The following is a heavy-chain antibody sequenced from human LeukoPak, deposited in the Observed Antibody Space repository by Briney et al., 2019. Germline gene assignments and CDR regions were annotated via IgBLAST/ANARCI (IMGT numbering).Heavy chain of an antibody. Sequence: SETLSLTCTVSADSISSYYSSWIRQPHGKVMEWIGYIYYSGSTNYNPSLKSRVTISVDTSKNQFSLKLSSVSAADPAVYYWARGRAWYMDYWGQGTLVTVTS. CDR3: ARGRAWYMDY. J-gene: IGHJ4*02. CDR2: IYYSGST. CDR1: ADSISSYY. V-gene: IGHV4-59*01. D-gene: IGHD6-19*01.